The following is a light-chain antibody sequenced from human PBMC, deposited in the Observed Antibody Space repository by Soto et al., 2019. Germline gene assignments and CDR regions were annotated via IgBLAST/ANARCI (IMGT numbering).Light chain of an antibody. Sequence: DIQMTQSPSSLSASVGDTVTITCRASQGISNYLAWYQQKPGQVPNLLIYAASTLQSGVPSRFSGSGSGTDFTLTISSLRPEDVATYYCQKYNNAPRTFGRGTKVEI. J-gene: IGKJ1*01. CDR2: AAS. CDR3: QKYNNAPRT. V-gene: IGKV1-27*01. CDR1: QGISNY.